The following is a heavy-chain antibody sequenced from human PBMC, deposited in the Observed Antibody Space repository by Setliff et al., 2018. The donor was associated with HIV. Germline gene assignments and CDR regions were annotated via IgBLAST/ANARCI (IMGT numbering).Heavy chain of an antibody. CDR1: GASTNAYF. Sequence: SETLSLTCNVSGASTNAYFLSWVRHPAGKGLEWIGHIYTSGITNHNPSLKSRVTMSLDTSKEQFSLRLRSVTAADTAIYYCAREPPPSQWQPLYFDVWVRGILVTVSS. CDR2: IYTSGIT. V-gene: IGHV4-4*07. CDR3: AREPPPSQWQPLYFDV. J-gene: IGHJ4*02. D-gene: IGHD6-19*01.